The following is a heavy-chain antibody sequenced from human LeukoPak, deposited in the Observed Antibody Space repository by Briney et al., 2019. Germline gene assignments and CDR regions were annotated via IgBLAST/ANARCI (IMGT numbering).Heavy chain of an antibody. D-gene: IGHD2-21*02. CDR2: IYHSGNT. CDR3: ARVNAVTAFYGMGV. CDR1: GGSITSGDYS. V-gene: IGHV4-30-2*01. Sequence: SETLSLTCAVSGGSITSGDYSWSWIRQPPGKGLEWIGYIYHSGNTYYNPSLKSRVTISVDRSKNQFSLKVTSVIAADTAVYYCARVNAVTAFYGMGVWGQGTTVTVSS. J-gene: IGHJ6*02.